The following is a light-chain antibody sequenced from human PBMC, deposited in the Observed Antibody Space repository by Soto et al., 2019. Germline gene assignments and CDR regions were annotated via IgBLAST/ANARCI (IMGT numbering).Light chain of an antibody. CDR2: GAS. Sequence: DIQMTQSPSTLSASIGDRVTISCRASQSIGRWLAWYQHTPAKATNLLIYGASSLQSGVPSRFSGSGSGTEFTLTISSLQPDDFATYSCQQYNSYSWTFGQGTKGDIK. CDR3: QQYNSYSWT. J-gene: IGKJ1*01. CDR1: QSIGRW. V-gene: IGKV1-5*01.